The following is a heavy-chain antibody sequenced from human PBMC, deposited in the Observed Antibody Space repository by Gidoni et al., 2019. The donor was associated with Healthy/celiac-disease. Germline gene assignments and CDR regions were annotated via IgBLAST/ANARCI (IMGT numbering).Heavy chain of an antibody. CDR2: ISYSGST. D-gene: IGHD1-26*01. J-gene: IGHJ4*02. CDR1: GGSISSSSDY. CDR3: AKTPGRGATIVGDWVFDY. V-gene: IGHV4-39*01. Sequence: QLQLQESGPGLVKPSETLSLTCTVSGGSISSSSDYWGWIRQPPGKGLEWIGSISYSGSTYYNPSLKSRVTISVDTSKNQFSLKLSSVTAADTAVYYCAKTPGRGATIVGDWVFDYWGQGTLVTVSS.